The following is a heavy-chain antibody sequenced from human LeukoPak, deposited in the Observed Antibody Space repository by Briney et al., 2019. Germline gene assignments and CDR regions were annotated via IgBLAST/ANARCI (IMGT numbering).Heavy chain of an antibody. V-gene: IGHV4-39*01. Sequence: SETLSLTCTVSGGSVSSNSYYWGWIRQPPGQGLEWIATFYYSGSTFYNPSLKSRVSISLDTSKNQFSLNLSSVTAADTAVYYCASGYRAGTSCYRGELDAFDIWGQGTMVTASS. CDR3: ASGYRAGTSCYRGELDAFDI. CDR1: GGSVSSNSYY. D-gene: IGHD2-2*02. CDR2: FYYSGST. J-gene: IGHJ3*02.